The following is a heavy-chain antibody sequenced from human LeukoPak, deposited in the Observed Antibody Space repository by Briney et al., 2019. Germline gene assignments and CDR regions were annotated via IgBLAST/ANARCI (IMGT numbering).Heavy chain of an antibody. V-gene: IGHV4-38-2*01. Sequence: SETLSLTCAFSGYSISSAMSWGWFRRPPGRGREWSMSIYDSGTTYYNPSLKRRGTISVDTSKNHFSLKLSSVTAADTAVYYCARVGITVAGPFYYWGQGTLVAASS. CDR1: GYSISSAMS. CDR3: ARVGITVAGPFYY. J-gene: IGHJ4*02. D-gene: IGHD6-19*01. CDR2: IYDSGTT.